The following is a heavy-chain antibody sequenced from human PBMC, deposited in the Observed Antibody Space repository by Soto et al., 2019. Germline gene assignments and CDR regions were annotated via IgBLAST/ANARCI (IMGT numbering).Heavy chain of an antibody. CDR1: GFTFSTSW. V-gene: IGHV3-74*01. J-gene: IGHJ4*02. D-gene: IGHD6-19*01. Sequence: GGSLRLSCAASGFTFSTSWMRWVRQAAGKGLVWVSRINSDASTTNYADSVKGRFTISRDNAKNTLYLQMDSLTAEDTAVYYCARGPSGWFGYDYWGQGTLVTVSS. CDR3: ARGPSGWFGYDY. CDR2: INSDASTT.